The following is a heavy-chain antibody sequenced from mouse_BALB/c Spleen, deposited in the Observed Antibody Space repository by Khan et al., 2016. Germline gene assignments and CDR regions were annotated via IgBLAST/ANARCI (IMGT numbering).Heavy chain of an antibody. V-gene: IGHV3-6*02. CDR3: ARNGNS. Sequence: EVQLQESGPGLVKPSQSLSLTCSVTGYSITSGYSWHWIRQFPGNNLEWLGYISYDGSNNYNPSLKNRISITRDTSKNQSFLKLYSVTTEDTATYYCARNGNSWGQGTTLTVSS. CDR2: ISYDGSN. D-gene: IGHD2-1*01. J-gene: IGHJ2*01. CDR1: GYSITSGYS.